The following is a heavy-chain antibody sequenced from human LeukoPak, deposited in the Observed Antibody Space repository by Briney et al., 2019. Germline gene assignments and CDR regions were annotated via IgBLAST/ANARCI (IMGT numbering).Heavy chain of an antibody. D-gene: IGHD6-19*01. J-gene: IGHJ5*02. V-gene: IGHV3-23*01. CDR1: GFTFSSYA. CDR3: AKDLLSAAVEGWFDP. CDR2: ISGGGGRT. Sequence: GGSLRLSCAASGFTFSSYAMSWVRQAPGKGLEWVSAISGGGGRTYYADSVKGRFTISRDNSKNTLYRQMNGLRAEDTAVYYCAKDLLSAAVEGWFDPWGQGTLVTVSS.